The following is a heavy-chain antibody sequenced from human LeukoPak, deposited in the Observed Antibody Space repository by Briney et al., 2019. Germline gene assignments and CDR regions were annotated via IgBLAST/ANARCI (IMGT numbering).Heavy chain of an antibody. CDR3: ARGDSSGSFAEYFQH. Sequence: ASVKVSCKASGYTFTSYYLHWVRQAPGQGLEWMGIINPSGGSTNYAQKFQGRVTMTRDTSTSTVYMELSSLRSEDTAVYYCARGDSSGSFAEYFQHWGQGTLVTVSS. D-gene: IGHD3-22*01. V-gene: IGHV1-46*01. CDR1: GYTFTSYY. CDR2: INPSGGST. J-gene: IGHJ1*01.